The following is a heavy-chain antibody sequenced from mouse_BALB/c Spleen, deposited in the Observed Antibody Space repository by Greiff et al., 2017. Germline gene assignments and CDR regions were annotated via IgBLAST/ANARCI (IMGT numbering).Heavy chain of an antibody. Sequence: VQLQQSGPELVKPGASVKVSCKASGYSFTDYNMYWVKQSHGKSLEWIGYIDPYNGGTSYNQKFKGKATMTVDKSSSTAYMELARLTSEDSAIYYCARSGDYYGSSSYYFDYWGQGTTLTVSS. CDR3: ARSGDYYGSSSYYFDY. J-gene: IGHJ2*01. CDR1: GYSFTDYN. CDR2: IDPYNGGT. V-gene: IGHV1S135*01. D-gene: IGHD1-1*01.